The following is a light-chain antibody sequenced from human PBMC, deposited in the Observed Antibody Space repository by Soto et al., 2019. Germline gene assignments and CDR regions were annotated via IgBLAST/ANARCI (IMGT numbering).Light chain of an antibody. CDR2: DTS. CDR1: QSVSNTY. Sequence: EIVLTQSPGTLSLSPGERATLSCRASQSVSNTYLAWYQQRPGQAPRLLIYDTSSRATGIPDRFSGSGSGRDFTLTISRLEPEDFAVYYCQHYGRSPGLFAFGPGTKSGNQT. J-gene: IGKJ3*01. V-gene: IGKV3-20*01. CDR3: QHYGRSPGLFA.